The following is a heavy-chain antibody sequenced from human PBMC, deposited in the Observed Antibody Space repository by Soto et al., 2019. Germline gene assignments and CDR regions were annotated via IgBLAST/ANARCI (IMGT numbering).Heavy chain of an antibody. J-gene: IGHJ4*02. CDR2: IIPMIGTA. CDR3: ASGIQLWLRRINNGYSG. D-gene: IGHD5-18*01. V-gene: IGHV1-69*12. CDR1: GGTFSTYA. Sequence: QVQLVQSGAEVKKPESSVKVSCTAPGGTFSTYAIRWVRQAPGQGLEWMGGIIPMIGTANYAQRFQDRVTITADESTTTVYMELSSLRSEDTAVYFCASGIQLWLRRINNGYSGWGQGTLVTVSS.